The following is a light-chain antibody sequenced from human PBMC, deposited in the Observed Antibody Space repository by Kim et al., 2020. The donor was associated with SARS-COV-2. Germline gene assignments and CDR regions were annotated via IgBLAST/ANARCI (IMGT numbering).Light chain of an antibody. V-gene: IGKV1-5*03. CDR2: QTS. CDR1: QNMYSY. CDR3: QQYNWRWT. J-gene: IGKJ1*01. Sequence: ASVGDRVTITCRDSQNMYSYLAWYQQKPGKAHKVLIYQTSSLESGVTTRLSGSGYEREITLTISSLQTDDFENYYCQQYNWRWTLGQGTKVDIK.